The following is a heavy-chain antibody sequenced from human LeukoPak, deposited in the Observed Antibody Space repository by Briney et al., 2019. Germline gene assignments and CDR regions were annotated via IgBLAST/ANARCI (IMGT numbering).Heavy chain of an antibody. D-gene: IGHD7-27*01. Sequence: GASVKVSCKASGYTFTSYYMHWVRQAPGQGLEWVGIINPSGGSTSYAQKFQDRVTMTRDTSTSTVYMELSSLRSEDTAVYYCARETGDAGDYWGQGTLVTVSS. CDR3: ARETGDAGDY. V-gene: IGHV1-46*01. J-gene: IGHJ4*02. CDR1: GYTFTSYY. CDR2: INPSGGST.